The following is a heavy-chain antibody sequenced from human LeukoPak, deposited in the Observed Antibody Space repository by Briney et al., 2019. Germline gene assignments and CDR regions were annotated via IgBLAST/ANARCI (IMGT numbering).Heavy chain of an antibody. D-gene: IGHD3-16*01. J-gene: IGHJ3*02. CDR2: ISGSGGST. V-gene: IGHV3-23*01. CDR3: AKGQWGTGIMDAFDI. Sequence: GGSLRLSCAASGFTFSSYAMSWVRQAPGKGLELVSAISGSGGSTYYADSVKGRFTISRDNSKNTLYLQMNSLRAEDTAVYYCAKGQWGTGIMDAFDIWGQGTMVTVSS. CDR1: GFTFSSYA.